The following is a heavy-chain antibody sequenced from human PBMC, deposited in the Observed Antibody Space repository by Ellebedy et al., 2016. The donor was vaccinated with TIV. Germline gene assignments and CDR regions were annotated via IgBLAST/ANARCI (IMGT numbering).Heavy chain of an antibody. D-gene: IGHD5-18*01. V-gene: IGHV3-73*01. CDR1: GFTFSGSV. Sequence: PGGSLRLSCAASGFTFSGSVIHWVRQASGKGLEWVGRIGSEGNTYATAYIASVKGRFTISRDDSKNTAYLQMNSLKTDDTAVYYCTTSRGYSYGTNDYWGQGTLVTVST. J-gene: IGHJ4*02. CDR2: IGSEGNTYAT. CDR3: TTSRGYSYGTNDY.